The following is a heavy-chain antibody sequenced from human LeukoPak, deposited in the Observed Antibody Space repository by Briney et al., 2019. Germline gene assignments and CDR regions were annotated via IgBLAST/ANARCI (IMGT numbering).Heavy chain of an antibody. CDR1: GFTFSNYG. Sequence: GGSLRLSCAASGFTFSNYGMSWVRQAPGKGLEWVSAITATSSSTHDADSVQGRFTISRDNSKNTLYLQMNSLRPEDTAIYYCAKAYNYYDSTDAFDIWGQGTMVTVSS. CDR3: AKAYNYYDSTDAFDI. D-gene: IGHD3-22*01. V-gene: IGHV3-23*01. J-gene: IGHJ3*02. CDR2: ITATSSST.